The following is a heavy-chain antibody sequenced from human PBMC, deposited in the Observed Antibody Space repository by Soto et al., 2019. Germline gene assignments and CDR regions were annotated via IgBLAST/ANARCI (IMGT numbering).Heavy chain of an antibody. J-gene: IGHJ6*02. V-gene: IGHV5-51*01. CDR2: IYPGDSDT. D-gene: IGHD5-18*01. CDR1: GYSFTSYW. CDR3: ARQAVGYSYYYGKDV. Sequence: GESLNISCKGSGYSFTSYWIGWVRQMPGKGLEWMGIIYPGDSDTRYSPSFQGQVTISADKSISTAYLQWSSLKASDTAMYYCARQAVGYSYYYGKDVWGQGTTVTVSS.